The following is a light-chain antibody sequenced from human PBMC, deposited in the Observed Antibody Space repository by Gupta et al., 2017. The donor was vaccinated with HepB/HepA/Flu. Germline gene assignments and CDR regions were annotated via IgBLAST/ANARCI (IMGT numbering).Light chain of an antibody. Sequence: DIQMPQSQSSLSASVGDRVTTTCRASQSITNYLNWYQQKPGKAPKLLIYAASSLQSGVPSRFSGSGSGTDFTLTISSLQAEDFATYYCQQSYTTPFTFGPGTRVEIK. CDR3: QQSYTTPFT. CDR1: QSITNY. J-gene: IGKJ3*01. V-gene: IGKV1-39*01. CDR2: AAS.